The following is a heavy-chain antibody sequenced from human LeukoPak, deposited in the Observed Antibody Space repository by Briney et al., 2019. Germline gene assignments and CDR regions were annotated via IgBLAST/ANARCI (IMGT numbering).Heavy chain of an antibody. J-gene: IGHJ6*02. V-gene: IGHV3-30*04. D-gene: IGHD3-3*01. CDR2: ISYDGSNK. Sequence: GGSLRLSCAASGFTFSSYAMHWVRQAPGKGLEWVAVISYDGSNKYYADSVKGRFTISRDNSKNTLYLQMNSLRAEDTAVYYRARRVPPYYYGMDVWGQGTTVTVSS. CDR3: ARRVPPYYYGMDV. CDR1: GFTFSSYA.